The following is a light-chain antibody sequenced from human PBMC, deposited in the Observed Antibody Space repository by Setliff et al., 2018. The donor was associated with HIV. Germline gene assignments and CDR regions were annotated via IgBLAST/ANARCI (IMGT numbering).Light chain of an antibody. J-gene: IGLJ1*01. CDR1: SGDVGRYNL. Sequence: QSVLTQPASVSGSPGQSITISCTGTSGDVGRYNLVSWYQQQPGKPPKLMIYQASKRPSGVSNRFSGSKSGNTASLTISGLQAEDEADYYCCSNTGSNTYVLGTGTKVTV. V-gene: IGLV2-23*01. CDR3: CSNTGSNTYV. CDR2: QAS.